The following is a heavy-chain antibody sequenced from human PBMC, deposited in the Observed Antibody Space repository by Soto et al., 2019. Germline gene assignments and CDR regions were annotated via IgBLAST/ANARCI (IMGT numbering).Heavy chain of an antibody. CDR1: GGSISSGDYY. J-gene: IGHJ5*02. CDR3: ARERPAGARLDP. V-gene: IGHV4-30-4*01. Sequence: QVQLQESGPGLVKPSQTLSLTCTVSGGSISSGDYYWSWIRQPPGKGLEWIGYIYHSGSTYYNPSLKSRVTISVITSNNQSSLQPSSVTAAATAVYDCARERPAGARLDPWGQGPLVTVSS. D-gene: IGHD6-13*01. CDR2: IYHSGST.